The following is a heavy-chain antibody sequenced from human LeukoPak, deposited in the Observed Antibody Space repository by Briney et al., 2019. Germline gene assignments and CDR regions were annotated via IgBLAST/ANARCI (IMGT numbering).Heavy chain of an antibody. D-gene: IGHD2/OR15-2a*01. J-gene: IGHJ4*02. CDR2: TYHSGTT. V-gene: IGHV4-4*02. CDR3: ASCLFDYYYFAQ. Sequence: SGTLSLTCAVSGDSITSHNWWSWVRQSPGKGLEWIGETYHSGTTNYSPSLKSRATISVDKSKNQLSLELTSVTAADTAVYFCASCLFDYYYFAQWGQGTLVTVSS. CDR1: GDSITSHNW.